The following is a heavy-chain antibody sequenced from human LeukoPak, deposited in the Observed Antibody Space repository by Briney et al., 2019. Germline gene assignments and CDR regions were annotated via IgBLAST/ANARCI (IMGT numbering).Heavy chain of an antibody. CDR3: ARRGGGSTGGFYFDY. CDR1: GYSFTSYW. Sequence: GESLKISCKGSGYSFTSYWIGWVRQMPGKGLEWMGSIYPGDSDTRYNPSFQGQVTISADKSIKTAYLQWSSLKASDTAMYYCARRGGGSTGGFYFDYWGQGSLVTVSS. J-gene: IGHJ4*02. D-gene: IGHD1-1*01. V-gene: IGHV5-51*01. CDR2: IYPGDSDT.